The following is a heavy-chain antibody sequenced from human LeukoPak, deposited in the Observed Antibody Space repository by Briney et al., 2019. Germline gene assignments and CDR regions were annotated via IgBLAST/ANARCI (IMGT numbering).Heavy chain of an antibody. CDR3: AKDLGAYDFWSGPLDY. CDR2: ISGSGGST. CDR1: GFTFSSYA. D-gene: IGHD3-3*01. Sequence: GGSLRLSCAASGFTFSSYAMSWVRQAPGKGLEWVSAISGSGGSTYYADSVMGRFTISRDNSKNTLYLQMNSLRAEDTAVYYCAKDLGAYDFWSGPLDYWGQGTLVTVSS. J-gene: IGHJ4*02. V-gene: IGHV3-23*01.